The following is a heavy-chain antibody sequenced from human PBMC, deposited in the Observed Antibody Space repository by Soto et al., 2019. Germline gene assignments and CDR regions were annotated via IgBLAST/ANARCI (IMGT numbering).Heavy chain of an antibody. CDR3: ARVGSEYYYGSGSYYDY. D-gene: IGHD3-10*01. Sequence: QVQLVQSGAEVKKPGASVKVSCKASGYTFTSYAMHWVRQAPGPRPEWMGWINAGNGNTKYSQKFQGRVTSTRDTSARTAYMELSSLRSEDTAVYYRARVGSEYYYGSGSYYDYWGQGTLVNVSS. CDR2: INAGNGNT. J-gene: IGHJ4*02. V-gene: IGHV1-3*01. CDR1: GYTFTSYA.